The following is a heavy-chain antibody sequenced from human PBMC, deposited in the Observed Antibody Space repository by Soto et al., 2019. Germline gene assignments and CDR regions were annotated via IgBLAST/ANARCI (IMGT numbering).Heavy chain of an antibody. V-gene: IGHV3-23*01. CDR3: VREGRGSFDF. D-gene: IGHD5-12*01. CDR2: IGGRGNSA. J-gene: IGHJ3*01. Sequence: RGSLRLSCAASGFIFTNYAMNWVRQAPGKGLEWVSVIGGRGNSAYYADSVQGRFTISRDNSKNTLSLQMSSLTADDTAIYYCVREGRGSFDFWGRGTMV. CDR1: GFIFTNYA.